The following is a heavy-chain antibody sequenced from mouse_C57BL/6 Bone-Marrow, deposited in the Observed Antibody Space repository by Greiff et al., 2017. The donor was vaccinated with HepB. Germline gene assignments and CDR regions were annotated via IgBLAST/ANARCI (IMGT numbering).Heavy chain of an antibody. CDR1: GYTFTGYW. CDR2: ILPGSGST. D-gene: IGHD1-1*01. V-gene: IGHV1-9*01. Sequence: VKLVESGAELMKPGASVKLSCKATGYTFTGYWIEWVKQRPGHGLEWIGEILPGSGSTNYNEKFKGKATFTADTSSNTAYMQLSSLTTEDSAIYYCARPNSPNYYGSSYVDYWGQGTTLTVSS. J-gene: IGHJ2*01. CDR3: ARPNSPNYYGSSYVDY.